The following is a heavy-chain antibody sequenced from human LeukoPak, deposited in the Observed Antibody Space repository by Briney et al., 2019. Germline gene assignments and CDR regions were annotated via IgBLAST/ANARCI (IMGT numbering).Heavy chain of an antibody. CDR1: GGSIRSYY. D-gene: IGHD2-15*01. Sequence: PSETLSLTCIVSGGSIRSYYWSWIRQPPRKGLEWIGYIYYSGSTNYNPSLKSRVTISVDTSKNQFSLKLSSVTAADTAVYYCARGGRSLVAAQFDLWGRGTLVTVSS. CDR2: IYYSGST. V-gene: IGHV4-59*12. CDR3: ARGGRSLVAAQFDL. J-gene: IGHJ2*01.